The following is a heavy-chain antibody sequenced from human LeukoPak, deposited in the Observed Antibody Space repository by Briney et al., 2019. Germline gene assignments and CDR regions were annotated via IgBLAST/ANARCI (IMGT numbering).Heavy chain of an antibody. D-gene: IGHD3-22*01. CDR1: GFTFSSYW. CDR2: INSDGSST. CDR3: ARQENSSGYYYDEEGFDY. V-gene: IGHV3-74*01. J-gene: IGHJ4*02. Sequence: GGSLRLSCAASGFTFSSYWMHWVRQAPGKGLVWVSRINSDGSSTSYADSVKGRFTISRDNAKNTLYLQMNSLRAEDTAVYYCARQENSSGYYYDEEGFDYWGQGTLVTVSS.